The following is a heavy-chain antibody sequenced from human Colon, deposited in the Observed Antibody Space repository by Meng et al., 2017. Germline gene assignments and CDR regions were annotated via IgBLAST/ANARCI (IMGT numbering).Heavy chain of an antibody. CDR1: GGAFSGYY. D-gene: IGHD6-19*01. CDR3: ARERLSSGWYGGRWFDP. Sequence: QVEPWGPGMVKPWDTVSLPCTVYGGAFSGYYCIWIRQPPGKGLEWIGEINHSGSTNYNPSLKSRVTISVDTSKNQFSQKLSSVTAADTAVYYCARERLSSGWYGGRWFDPWGQGTLVTVAS. CDR2: INHSGST. J-gene: IGHJ5*02. V-gene: IGHV4-34*01.